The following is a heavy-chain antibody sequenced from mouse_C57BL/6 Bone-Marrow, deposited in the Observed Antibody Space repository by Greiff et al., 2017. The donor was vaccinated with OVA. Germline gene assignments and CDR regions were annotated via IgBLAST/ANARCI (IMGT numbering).Heavy chain of an antibody. J-gene: IGHJ2*01. CDR3: ARGRGNYYGPDYFDY. CDR2: IDPSDSYT. V-gene: IGHV1-59*01. D-gene: IGHD1-1*01. Sequence: QVQLQQPGAELVRPGTSVKLSCKASGYTFTSYWMHWVKQRPGQGLEWIGVIDPSDSYTNYNQKFKGKATLTVDTSSSTAYMQLSSLTSEDSAVYYCARGRGNYYGPDYFDYWGQGTTLTVSS. CDR1: GYTFTSYW.